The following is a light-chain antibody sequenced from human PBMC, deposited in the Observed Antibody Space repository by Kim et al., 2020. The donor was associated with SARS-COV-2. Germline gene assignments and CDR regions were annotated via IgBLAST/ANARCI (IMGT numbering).Light chain of an antibody. Sequence: DIQMTQSPSSLSASVRDRVIITCRASQNISNYLNWYQQKPGKAPNLLIYAASSLHSGVPSRFSGSGSGTDFTLTISSLQPEDFATYYCQQSYTTPKFGQGTRLEIK. CDR3: QQSYTTPK. CDR1: QNISNY. J-gene: IGKJ5*01. CDR2: AAS. V-gene: IGKV1-39*01.